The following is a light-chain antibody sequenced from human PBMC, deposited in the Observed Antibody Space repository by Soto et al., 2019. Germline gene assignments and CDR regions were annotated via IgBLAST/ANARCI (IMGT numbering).Light chain of an antibody. Sequence: QSVVTQPPSASGTPGQRVTISCSGSSSNVGDNYVYWYQQLPGTAPKLLIYWNNQRPSGGPDRYSRSKSRPTASLAISGLRSEDDADYYCAAWDDSLSVGVVFGGGTQLTVL. CDR3: AAWDDSLSVGVV. V-gene: IGLV1-47*01. CDR2: WNN. CDR1: SSNVGDNY. J-gene: IGLJ2*01.